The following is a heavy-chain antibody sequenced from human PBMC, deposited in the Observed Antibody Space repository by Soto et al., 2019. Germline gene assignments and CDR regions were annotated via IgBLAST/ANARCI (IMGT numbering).Heavy chain of an antibody. CDR2: ISYDGSNK. CDR3: AKTPAAYYSGSYYSHYYYGMDV. Sequence: GGSLRLSCAASGFTFSSYGMHWVRQAPGKGLEWVAVISYDGSNKYYADSVKGRFTISRDNSKNTLYLQMNSLRAEDTAVYYCAKTPAAYYSGSYYSHYYYGMDVWGQGTTVTVSS. V-gene: IGHV3-30*18. CDR1: GFTFSSYG. J-gene: IGHJ6*02. D-gene: IGHD1-26*01.